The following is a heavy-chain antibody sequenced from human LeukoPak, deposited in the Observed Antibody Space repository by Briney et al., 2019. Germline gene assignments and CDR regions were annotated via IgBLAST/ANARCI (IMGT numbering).Heavy chain of an antibody. V-gene: IGHV4-4*07. J-gene: IGHJ4*02. CDR2: IYTNGHT. D-gene: IGHD3-22*01. Sequence: SETLSLSCTVSGGSMSNYQWTWIRQTPGEGLEWIGRIYTNGHTNYSPSLRSRVTMSVDTSKNQFSLKVRFVTAADTAVYFCARDHVVVGSTTSFFDYWGQGILVTVSS. CDR3: ARDHVVVGSTTSFFDY. CDR1: GGSMSNYQ.